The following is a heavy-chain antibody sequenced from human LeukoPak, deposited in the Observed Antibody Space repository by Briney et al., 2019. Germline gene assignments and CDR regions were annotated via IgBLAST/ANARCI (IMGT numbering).Heavy chain of an antibody. Sequence: GGSLRLSCAASGFTFSSYSMNWVRQAPGKGLEWVSSISSSSSYIYYADSVKGRFTISRDNAKNSLYLQMNSLRAEDTAVYYCARDLAPIVVVVAATGWWFDPWGRGTLVTVSS. J-gene: IGHJ5*02. D-gene: IGHD2-15*01. CDR1: GFTFSSYS. CDR3: ARDLAPIVVVVAATGWWFDP. CDR2: ISSSSSYI. V-gene: IGHV3-21*01.